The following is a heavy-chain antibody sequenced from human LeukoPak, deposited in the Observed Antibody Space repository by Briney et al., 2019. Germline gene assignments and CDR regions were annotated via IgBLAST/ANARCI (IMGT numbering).Heavy chain of an antibody. CDR1: GGSISSSSYY. J-gene: IGHJ3*02. D-gene: IGHD1-26*01. V-gene: IGHV4-39*01. CDR2: IYYSGST. Sequence: SETLSLTRTVSGGSISSSSYYWAWIRQPPGKGLAWIGSIYYSGSTSYNPSLKSRVTISVDTSKNQFSLKLSSVTAADTAVYYCARNYSGTYGGAFDIWGQGTMVTVSS. CDR3: ARNYSGTYGGAFDI.